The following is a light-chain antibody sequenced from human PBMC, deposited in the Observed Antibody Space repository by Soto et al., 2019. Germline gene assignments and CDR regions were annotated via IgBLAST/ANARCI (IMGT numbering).Light chain of an antibody. CDR3: SSYSGSNHVV. CDR1: SSDVGGYNY. CDR2: DVS. V-gene: IGLV2-8*01. Sequence: QSALTQPPSASGSPGQSVTISCTGTSSDVGGYNYVFWYQQHPGKAPKLMNYDVSQRPSGVPDRFSCSKSGNTASLTVSGLQAEEEDDYYCSSYSGSNHVVFGGGTKLTVL. J-gene: IGLJ2*01.